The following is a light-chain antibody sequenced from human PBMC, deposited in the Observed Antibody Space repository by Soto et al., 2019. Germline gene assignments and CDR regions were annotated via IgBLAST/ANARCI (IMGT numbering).Light chain of an antibody. CDR1: SSNIGAGYD. CDR2: GNT. V-gene: IGLV1-40*01. Sequence: QPVLTQPPSVSGAPGQRVTISCTGSSSNIGAGYDVHWYQQLPGTAPKLLIYGNTHRPSGVPDRFSGSKSGTSASLAITGLQAEDEADYYCQSYDSSLSVVVFGGGTKLTVL. J-gene: IGLJ2*01. CDR3: QSYDSSLSVVV.